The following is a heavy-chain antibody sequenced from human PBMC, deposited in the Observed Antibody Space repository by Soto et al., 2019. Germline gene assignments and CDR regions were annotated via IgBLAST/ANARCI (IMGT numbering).Heavy chain of an antibody. CDR3: ARLYPPLRGSSWLDY. CDR2: INHSGST. CDR1: GGSFRGYY. Sequence: SETLSITCAVYGGSFRGYYWSWIRQPPGKGLEWIGEINHSGSTNYNPSLKSRVTISVDTSKNQFSLKLSSVTAADTAVYYCARLYPPLRGSSWLDYWGQGTLVTVS. D-gene: IGHD6-13*01. V-gene: IGHV4-34*01. J-gene: IGHJ4*02.